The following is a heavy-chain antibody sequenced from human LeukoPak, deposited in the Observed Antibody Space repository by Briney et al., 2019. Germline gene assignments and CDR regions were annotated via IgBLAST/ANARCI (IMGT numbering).Heavy chain of an antibody. D-gene: IGHD6-19*01. CDR3: AKVLGGWYSGAFDI. CDR2: IRYDGSNK. CDR1: GFTFSSYG. Sequence: GGSLRLSCAASGFTFSSYGMHWVRQAPGKGLEWVAFIRYDGSNKYYADSVKGQFTISRDNSKNTLYLQMNSLRAEDTAVYYCAKVLGGWYSGAFDIWGQGTMVTVSS. J-gene: IGHJ3*02. V-gene: IGHV3-30*02.